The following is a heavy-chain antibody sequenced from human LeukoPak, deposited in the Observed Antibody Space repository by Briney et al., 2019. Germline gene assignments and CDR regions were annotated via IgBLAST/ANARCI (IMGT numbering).Heavy chain of an antibody. V-gene: IGHV4-59*08. J-gene: IGHJ6*02. Sequence: PSETLSLTCTVPGGSISSYYWSWIRQPPGKGLEWIGYIYYSGSTNYNPSLKSRVTISVDTSKNQFSLKLSSVTAADTAVYYCARHASGWYSRYYYNYGMDVWGQGTTVTVSS. CDR3: ARHASGWYSRYYYNYGMDV. CDR2: IYYSGST. CDR1: GGSISSYY. D-gene: IGHD6-19*01.